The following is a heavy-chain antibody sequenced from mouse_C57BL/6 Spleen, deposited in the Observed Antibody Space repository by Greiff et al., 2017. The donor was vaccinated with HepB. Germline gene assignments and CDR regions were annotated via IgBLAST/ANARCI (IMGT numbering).Heavy chain of an antibody. CDR3: ASISDHYGSSYGDYFDY. V-gene: IGHV1-85*01. Sequence: VQLQESGPELVKPGASVKLSCRASGYTFTSYDINWVKQRPGQGLEWIGWIYPRDGSTKYNQKFKGKATLTVDTTSSTAYMKLHSLTSEDSAVYFCASISDHYGSSYGDYFDYWGQGTTLTVSS. J-gene: IGHJ2*01. CDR2: IYPRDGST. D-gene: IGHD1-1*01. CDR1: GYTFTSYD.